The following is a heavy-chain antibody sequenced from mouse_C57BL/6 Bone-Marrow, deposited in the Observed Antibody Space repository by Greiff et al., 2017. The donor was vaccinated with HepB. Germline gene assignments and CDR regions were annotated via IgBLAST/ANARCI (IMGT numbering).Heavy chain of an antibody. V-gene: IGHV1-62-2*01. CDR2: FYPGSGSI. D-gene: IGHD1-1*01. Sequence: VQLQQSGAELVKPGASVKLSCKASGYTFTEYTIHWVKQRSGQGLEWIGWFYPGSGSIKYNEKFKDKATLTADKSSSTVYMEISRLTSEDSAVYFCARQNYYGSSYEYYFDYWGQGTTLTVSS. J-gene: IGHJ2*01. CDR1: GYTFTEYT. CDR3: ARQNYYGSSYEYYFDY.